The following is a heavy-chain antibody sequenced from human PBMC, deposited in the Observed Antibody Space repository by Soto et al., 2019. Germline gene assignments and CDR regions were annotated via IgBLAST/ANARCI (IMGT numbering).Heavy chain of an antibody. J-gene: IGHJ6*02. D-gene: IGHD3-9*01. CDR2: INPNSGGT. CDR3: ARAPYYEILTGKDYGMDV. V-gene: IGHV1-2*02. CDR1: GYTFTGYY. Sequence: ASVKVSCKASGYTFTGYYMHWVRQAPGQGLEWMGWINPNSGGTKYAQKFQGRVTMTRDTSISTAYMELSRLRSDDTAVYYCARAPYYEILTGKDYGMDVWGQGTTVTVSS.